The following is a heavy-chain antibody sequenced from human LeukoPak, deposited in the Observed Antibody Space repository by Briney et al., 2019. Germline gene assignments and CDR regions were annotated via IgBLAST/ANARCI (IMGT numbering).Heavy chain of an antibody. V-gene: IGHV4-39*01. Sequence: PSETLSLTCTVSGGSISGSSYYWGWIRQPPGKGLEWIGSIYYSGSTYYNPSLKSRVTISVDTSKNQFSLKLSSVTAADTAVYYCARLPKSSVSLPVFDYWGQRTLVTASS. CDR2: IYYSGST. CDR1: GGSISGSSYY. J-gene: IGHJ4*02. CDR3: ARLPKSSVSLPVFDY.